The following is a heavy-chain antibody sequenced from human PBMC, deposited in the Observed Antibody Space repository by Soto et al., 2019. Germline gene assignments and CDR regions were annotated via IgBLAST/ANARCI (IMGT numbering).Heavy chain of an antibody. V-gene: IGHV1-2*02. J-gene: IGHJ3*01. CDR1: GYSFTGYY. Sequence: QVQLVQSEAEVRQPGASVKVSCTASGYSFTGYYLHWLRQAPGQGLEWMGWINPNSGGTRYAQKFKGGGTVNRNRYKRKGKMEMNSIKFDSTAVYFCVRGIGRNSWNKARTPFDLWGQGTLVTVSS. CDR2: INPNSGGT. D-gene: IGHD1-26*01. CDR3: VRGIGRNSWNKARTPFDL.